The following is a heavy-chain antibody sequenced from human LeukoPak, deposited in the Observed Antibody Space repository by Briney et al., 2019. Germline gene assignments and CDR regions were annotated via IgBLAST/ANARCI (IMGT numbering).Heavy chain of an antibody. CDR3: ARHRGRSISYMDV. J-gene: IGHJ6*03. CDR2: IYPGDSDT. D-gene: IGHD2-15*01. V-gene: IGHV5-51*01. CDR1: GYSFASYW. Sequence: GESLKISCKGSGYSFASYWIGWVRQMPGKGLEWMGIIYPGDSDTRYSPSFQGQVAISADKSISTAYLQWSSLKASDTAMYYCARHRGRSISYMDVWGKGTTVTVSS.